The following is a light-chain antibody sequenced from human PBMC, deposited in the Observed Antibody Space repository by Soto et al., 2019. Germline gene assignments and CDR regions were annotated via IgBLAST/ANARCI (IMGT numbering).Light chain of an antibody. CDR3: QQYYTTPVT. V-gene: IGKV4-1*01. CDR1: QSLLH. CDR2: WAS. Sequence: DIVMTQSPDSLAVSLGERATINCKSSQSLLHLAWYQQKPGQPPKLLIYWASTRESGVPDRFSGSASGTAFTLTISSLHSEDVAVYYCQQYYTTPVTFGQGTKVELK. J-gene: IGKJ1*01.